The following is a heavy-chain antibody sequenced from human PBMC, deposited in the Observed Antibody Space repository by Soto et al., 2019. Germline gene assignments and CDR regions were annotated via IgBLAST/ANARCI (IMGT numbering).Heavy chain of an antibody. CDR3: ARPVPPTNSYGTHRTPMDNNWFDP. D-gene: IGHD5-18*01. Sequence: SETLSLTCTVSGGSISSGGYYWSWIRQHPGKGLEWIGYIYYSGSTYYNPSLKSRVTISVDTSKNQFSLKLSSVTAADTAVYYCARPVPPTNSYGTHRTPMDNNWFDPWGQGTLVTVSS. V-gene: IGHV4-31*03. CDR2: IYYSGST. J-gene: IGHJ5*02. CDR1: GGSISSGGYY.